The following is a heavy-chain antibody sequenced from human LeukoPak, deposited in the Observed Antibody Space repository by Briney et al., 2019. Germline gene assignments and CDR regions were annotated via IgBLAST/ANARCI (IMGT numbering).Heavy chain of an antibody. CDR3: ASRSSGYSYASAAFDV. J-gene: IGHJ3*01. V-gene: IGHV3-74*03. D-gene: IGHD5-18*01. Sequence: GGSLRLSCEASGFTFSSYWMHWFRQAPGKWLVWVSRISTDGSSTTYADSVRGRFTISRDNAKNTLYLQMNSLRAEDTAVYYCASRSSGYSYASAAFDVWGQGTMVTVSS. CDR2: ISTDGSST. CDR1: GFTFSSYW.